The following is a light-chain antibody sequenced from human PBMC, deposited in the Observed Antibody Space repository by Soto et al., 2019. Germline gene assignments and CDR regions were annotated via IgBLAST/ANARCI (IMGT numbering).Light chain of an antibody. Sequence: QSVLTQPASVSGSPGQSITISCTGTSSDAGGYNYVSWYQQHPGKAPKLMIYDVNNRPSGVSNRFSGSKSGNTASLTISGLQAEDEADYYCSSYTSSSTLYVYGTGTKVTVL. CDR2: DVN. CDR3: SSYTSSSTLYV. V-gene: IGLV2-14*01. CDR1: SSDAGGYNY. J-gene: IGLJ1*01.